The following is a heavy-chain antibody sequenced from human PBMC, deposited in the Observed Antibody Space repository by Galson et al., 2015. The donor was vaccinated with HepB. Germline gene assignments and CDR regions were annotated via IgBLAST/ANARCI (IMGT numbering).Heavy chain of an antibody. CDR2: IFPGDSDT. CDR1: GYSCTNYY. V-gene: IGHV5-51*03. D-gene: IGHD1-7*01. J-gene: IGHJ4*02. CDR3: ARRGDWNYDY. Sequence: QSGAEVKKPGESLKISCKVSGYSCTNYYIGWVRQTPGKGLEWMGIIFPGDSDTMYSPSFQGQVTISADKSISTAYLQWSSLKASDTAIYFCARRGDWNYDYWGQGTLITVSS.